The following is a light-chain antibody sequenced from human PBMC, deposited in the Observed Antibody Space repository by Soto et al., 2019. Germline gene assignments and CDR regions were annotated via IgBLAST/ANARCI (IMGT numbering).Light chain of an antibody. V-gene: IGLV2-8*01. CDR2: EVN. J-gene: IGLJ1*01. CDR3: SSYTVNKTYV. Sequence: QSALTQSPSASGSPGQSVTISCTGTSSDVGAYDYVSWYQQHPGKAPKLMIYEVNKRPSGVPARFSGSKSGNTASLTVSGLQAEDEADYYCSSYTVNKTYVFGTGTKLTVL. CDR1: SSDVGAYDY.